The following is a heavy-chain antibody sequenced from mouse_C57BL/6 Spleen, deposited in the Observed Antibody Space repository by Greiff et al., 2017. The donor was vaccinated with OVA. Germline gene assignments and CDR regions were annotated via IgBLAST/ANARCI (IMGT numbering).Heavy chain of an antibody. J-gene: IGHJ1*03. D-gene: IGHD1-1*01. Sequence: QVQLQQPGAELVKPGASVKLSCKASGYTFTSYWMHWVKQRPGQGLEWIGMIHPNSGSTNYNEKFKSKATLTVDKSSSTAYMQLSSLTSEDSAVYYWARGGSTVVAHWYFDVWGTGTTVTVSS. CDR3: ARGGSTVVAHWYFDV. CDR2: IHPNSGST. CDR1: GYTFTSYW. V-gene: IGHV1-64*01.